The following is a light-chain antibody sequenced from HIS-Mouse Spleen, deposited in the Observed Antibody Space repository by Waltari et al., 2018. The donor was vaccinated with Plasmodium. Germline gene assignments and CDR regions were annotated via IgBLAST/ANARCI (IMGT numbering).Light chain of an antibody. Sequence: AIQMTPSPSSLSASVGDRVHITCRASQGIRNDLGWYQQKPGKAPKLLIYAASSLQSGVPSRFSGSGSGTDFTLTISSLQPEDFATYYCLQDYNYPYTFGQGTKLEIK. V-gene: IGKV1-6*01. CDR1: QGIRND. CDR2: AAS. CDR3: LQDYNYPYT. J-gene: IGKJ2*01.